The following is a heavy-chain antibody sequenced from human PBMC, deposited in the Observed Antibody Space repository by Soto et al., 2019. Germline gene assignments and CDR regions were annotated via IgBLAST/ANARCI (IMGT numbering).Heavy chain of an antibody. CDR2: INPSGGST. D-gene: IGHD3-3*01. V-gene: IGHV1-46*01. CDR3: ARDHRAIYYDFWSGPFGYYGMDV. Sequence: ASVKVSCKASGYTFTSYYMHWVRQAPGQGLEWMGIINPSGGSTSYAQKFQGRVTITRDTSASTAYMELSSLRSEDTAVYYCARDHRAIYYDFWSGPFGYYGMDVWGQGTTVTVSS. J-gene: IGHJ6*02. CDR1: GYTFTSYY.